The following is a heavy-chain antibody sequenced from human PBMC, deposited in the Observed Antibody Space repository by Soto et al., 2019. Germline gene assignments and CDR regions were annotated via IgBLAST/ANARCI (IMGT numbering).Heavy chain of an antibody. V-gene: IGHV2-5*02. Sequence: QITLKESGPPLVKPTQTLTLTCTFSGLSLSTSGVGVGWIRQPPGKALEWLALIYWDDDKRYTPSLRSRLTITQDTSKNPVVLTMTTMAPVHTATYYCALSKGYCTNGVCYFDYWGQGTLVTVSS. CDR1: GLSLSTSGVG. CDR3: ALSKGYCTNGVCYFDY. J-gene: IGHJ4*02. D-gene: IGHD2-8*01. CDR2: IYWDDDK.